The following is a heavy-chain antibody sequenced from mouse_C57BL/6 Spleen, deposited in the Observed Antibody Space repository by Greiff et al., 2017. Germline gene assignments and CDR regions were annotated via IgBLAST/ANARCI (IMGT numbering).Heavy chain of an antibody. J-gene: IGHJ2*01. V-gene: IGHV5-16*01. CDR1: GYTFSDYY. Sequence: DVMLVESEGGLVQPGSSMKLSCTASGYTFSDYYMAWVRQVPEQGLEWVANINYDGSSTYYLDTLKSRFIISGDNAKNILYLQMSSLKSEDTATYYCARNVYDGTAFDYWGQGTTLTVSS. CDR3: ARNVYDGTAFDY. D-gene: IGHD2-3*01. CDR2: INYDGSST.